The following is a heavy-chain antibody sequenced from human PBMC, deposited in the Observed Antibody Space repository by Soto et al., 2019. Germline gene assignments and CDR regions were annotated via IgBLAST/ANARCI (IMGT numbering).Heavy chain of an antibody. CDR2: ISWNSGSI. CDR1: GFSFDDYA. CDR3: AKGGGEAPYYYGMDV. Sequence: EVQLVESGGGLVQPGRSLRLSCAASGFSFDDYAMHWVRQAPGKGLEWVSGISWNSGSIGYADSVKGRFTISRDNAKNSLYLQMNSLRAEDTAMYYCAKGGGEAPYYYGMDVWGQGTTVTVSS. D-gene: IGHD2-21*01. V-gene: IGHV3-9*01. J-gene: IGHJ6*02.